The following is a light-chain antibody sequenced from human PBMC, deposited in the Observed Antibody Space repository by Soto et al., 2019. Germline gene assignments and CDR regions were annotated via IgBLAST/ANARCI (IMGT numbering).Light chain of an antibody. CDR1: SSDVGSYNR. CDR2: EVS. J-gene: IGLJ1*01. Sequence: QSALTQPPSVSGSPGQSVTISCTGTSSDVGSYNRVSWYQQPPGTAPKLSIYEVSNRPSGVPDRFSGSKSGNTASLTISGLQAEDEADYYCSSYTGSSTDVFGTGTKLTVL. V-gene: IGLV2-18*02. CDR3: SSYTGSSTDV.